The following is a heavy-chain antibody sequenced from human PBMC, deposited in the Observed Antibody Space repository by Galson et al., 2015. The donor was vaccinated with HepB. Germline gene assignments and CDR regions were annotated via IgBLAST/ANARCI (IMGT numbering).Heavy chain of an antibody. CDR3: ARHPGRGSVGYAFDL. J-gene: IGHJ4*02. CDR1: HGSINNYY. Sequence: DTLSLTCSVSHGSINNYYWSWIRQSPGNRLEWIGYIYYNGDTTYNPSLGYRVGMSVDTSVNQVSLWLTSVTAADTAVYYCARHPGRGSVGYAFDLWGQGTLVTVSA. D-gene: IGHD5-12*01. CDR2: IYYNGDT. V-gene: IGHV4-59*08.